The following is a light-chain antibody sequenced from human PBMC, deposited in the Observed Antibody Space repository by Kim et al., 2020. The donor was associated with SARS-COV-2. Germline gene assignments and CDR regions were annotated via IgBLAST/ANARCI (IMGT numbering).Light chain of an antibody. CDR3: QYGVT. J-gene: IGKJ2*01. CDR2: DAS. CDR1: QRISSV. V-gene: IGKV3-11*01. Sequence: PATLSLSPGERATLSCRTSQRISSVLAWYQQKPGQAPRLLIYDASNRATGIPARFSGSGSKTAFTLTINSLEPDDFAVYYCQYGVTFGQGTKLEI.